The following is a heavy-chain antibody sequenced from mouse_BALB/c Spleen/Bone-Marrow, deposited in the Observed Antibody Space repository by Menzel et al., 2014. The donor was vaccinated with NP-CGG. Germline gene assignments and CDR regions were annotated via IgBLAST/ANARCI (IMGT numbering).Heavy chain of an antibody. CDR2: INTNGGNT. J-gene: IGHJ2*01. Sequence: EVQRVESGGGLVQPGGALKLSCAASGFTFSSYGMSWVRQTPDKRLELVATINTNGGNTYYPDSVKGRFTISRDNAKNTLYLQMSSLKSEDTAMYYCARGLDYWAQGTTLTVSS. CDR1: GFTFSSYG. V-gene: IGHV5-6-3*01. CDR3: ARGLDY.